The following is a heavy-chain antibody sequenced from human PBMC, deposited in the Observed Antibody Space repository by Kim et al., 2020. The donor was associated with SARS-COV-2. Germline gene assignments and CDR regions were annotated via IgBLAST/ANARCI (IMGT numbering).Heavy chain of an antibody. V-gene: IGHV1-46*03. CDR1: VYTFTSYY. Sequence: ASVKVSCKASVYTFTSYYMHWVRQAPGQGLEWMGIINPSGGSTSYAQKFQGRVTMTSDTSTNTVHIEVSILISEDTAVYYCARDFTVTTQLYDYYYGMD. D-gene: IGHD4-17*01. CDR3: ARDFTVTTQLYDYYYGMD. J-gene: IGHJ6*01. CDR2: INPSGGST.